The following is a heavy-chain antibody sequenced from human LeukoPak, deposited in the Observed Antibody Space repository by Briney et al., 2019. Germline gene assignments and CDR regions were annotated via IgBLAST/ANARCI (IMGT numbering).Heavy chain of an antibody. CDR1: GGSISSGGDY. CDR3: ARNPYGDLPTDNWFDP. V-gene: IGHV4-61*08. CDR2: IYYSGST. J-gene: IGHJ5*02. Sequence: PSETLSLTCTVSGGSISSGGDYWSWIRQPPGKGLGWIGYIYYSGSTNYNPSLKSRVTISVDTSKNQFSLKLSSVTAADTAVYYCARNPYGDLPTDNWFDPWGQGTLVTVSS. D-gene: IGHD4-17*01.